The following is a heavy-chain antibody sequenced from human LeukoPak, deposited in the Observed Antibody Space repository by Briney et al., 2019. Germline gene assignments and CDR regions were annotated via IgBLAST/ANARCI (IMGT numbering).Heavy chain of an antibody. J-gene: IGHJ4*02. Sequence: QTGGSLRLSCAASGFTFSNYWMHWVRQAPGKGLVWVSRINSDGINTSYADSVKGRFTISRDNAKNSLYLQMNSLRVEDTAVYYCARVAKYYYGSETYYFFEHWGQGTPVTASS. CDR3: ARVAKYYYGSETYYFFEH. CDR1: GFTFSNYW. D-gene: IGHD3-10*01. CDR2: INSDGINT. V-gene: IGHV3-74*01.